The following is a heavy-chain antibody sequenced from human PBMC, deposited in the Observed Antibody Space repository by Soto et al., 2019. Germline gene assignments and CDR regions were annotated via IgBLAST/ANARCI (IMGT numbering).Heavy chain of an antibody. V-gene: IGHV1-69*02. Sequence: SVKVSCKASGGTFSSYTISWVRQAPGQGLEWMGRIIPILGIANYAQKFQGRVMITADKSTSTAYMELSSLRAEDTAVYYCARGGGFGELQEFDYWGQGTLVTVSS. D-gene: IGHD3-10*01. CDR1: GGTFSSYT. J-gene: IGHJ4*02. CDR3: ARGGGFGELQEFDY. CDR2: IIPILGIA.